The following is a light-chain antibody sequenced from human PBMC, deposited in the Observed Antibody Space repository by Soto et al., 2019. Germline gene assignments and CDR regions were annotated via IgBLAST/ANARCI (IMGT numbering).Light chain of an antibody. CDR1: QGVGDD. Sequence: AIQMTQSPSSLSASVGDRVTITCRASQGVGDDLGWYQQRPGKAPKVLIYAASTLQSGVPSRFSGSGSGTFFTLTISSLQPDDSATYYCLQDHDYPHTFGQGTKVDIK. CDR2: AAS. V-gene: IGKV1-6*01. J-gene: IGKJ3*01. CDR3: LQDHDYPHT.